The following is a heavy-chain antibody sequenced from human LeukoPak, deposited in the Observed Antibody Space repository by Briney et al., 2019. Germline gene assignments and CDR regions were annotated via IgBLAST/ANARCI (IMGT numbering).Heavy chain of an antibody. CDR3: ARSFHRAGKRARDY. CDR2: INHRGST. D-gene: IGHD3-10*01. Sequence: SETLSLTCAVYGGSFSGYYWSWIRQPPGKGLEWIGEINHRGSTNYNPSLKSRVTISVDTSKNQFSLKLSSVTAADTAVYYCARSFHRAGKRARDYWGQGTLVTVSS. J-gene: IGHJ4*02. V-gene: IGHV4-34*01. CDR1: GGSFSGYY.